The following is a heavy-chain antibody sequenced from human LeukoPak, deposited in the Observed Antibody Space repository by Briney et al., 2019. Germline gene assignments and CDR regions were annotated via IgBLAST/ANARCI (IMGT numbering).Heavy chain of an antibody. CDR2: FRYGGST. J-gene: IGHJ4*02. CDR1: GDSISSSDNY. D-gene: IGHD1-26*01. V-gene: IGHV4-39*01. CDR3: SRRTSNPVGAIDY. Sequence: PSETLSLTCTVSGDSISSSDNYWGWIRQPPGKGLEWIGAFRYGGSTYYTPSLKSRVIISVDTSKNQFSLKLRSVTASDTAAYCCSRRTSNPVGAIDYWGQGTLVTVSS.